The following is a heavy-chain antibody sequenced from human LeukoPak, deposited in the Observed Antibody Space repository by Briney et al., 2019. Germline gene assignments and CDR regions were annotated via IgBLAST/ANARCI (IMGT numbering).Heavy chain of an antibody. CDR1: GFTFSSYW. V-gene: IGHV3-7*01. J-gene: IGHJ4*02. Sequence: GGSLRLSCAASGFTFSSYWMSWVRQAPGKGLEWVANIKQDGSEKYYVDSVKGRFTISRDNAKNSLYLQMNSLRAEDTAVYYCARQYCSGGSYYLGIDYWGQGTLVTVSS. CDR2: IKQDGSEK. CDR3: ARQYCSGGSYYLGIDY. D-gene: IGHD2-15*01.